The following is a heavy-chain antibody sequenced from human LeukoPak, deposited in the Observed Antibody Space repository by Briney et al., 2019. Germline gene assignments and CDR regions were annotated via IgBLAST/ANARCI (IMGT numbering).Heavy chain of an antibody. CDR3: ASKYCSGGNCGFPLLDY. CDR1: GYTLSAYY. D-gene: IGHD2-15*01. V-gene: IGHV1-2*06. CDR2: INPDNGAT. J-gene: IGHJ4*02. Sequence: ASVKVSCKASGYTLSAYYMHWVRQAPGQRLEWMGRINPDNGATNYAQKFQGRVTMTRDTSINTAYMELSRLRSDDTAVYYCASKYCSGGNCGFPLLDYWGQGTLVTVSS.